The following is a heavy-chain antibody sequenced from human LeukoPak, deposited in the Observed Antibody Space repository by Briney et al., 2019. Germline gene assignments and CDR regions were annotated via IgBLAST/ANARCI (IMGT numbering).Heavy chain of an antibody. CDR2: IYTSGST. CDR3: ARENSGSYREFDY. D-gene: IGHD1-26*01. V-gene: IGHV4-4*07. Sequence: SETLSLTCTVSGGSISSYYWSWIRQPAGKGLEWVGRIYTSGSTNYNASLKSRVSMSVDTSKNQFSLKLSSVTAADTAVFYCARENSGSYREFDYWGQGTLVTVS. CDR1: GGSISSYY. J-gene: IGHJ4*02.